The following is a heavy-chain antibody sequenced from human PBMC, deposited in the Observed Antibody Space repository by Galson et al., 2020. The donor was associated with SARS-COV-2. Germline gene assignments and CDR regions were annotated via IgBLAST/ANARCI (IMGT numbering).Heavy chain of an antibody. CDR2: ISWNSGSI. CDR1: GFTFDDYA. CDR3: AKLSSGWYENAFDI. J-gene: IGHJ3*02. Sequence: GGSLRISCAASGFTFDDYAMHWVRQAPGKGLEWVSGISWNSGSIGYADSVKGRFTISRDNAKNSLYLQMNSLRAEDTALYYCAKLSSGWYENAFDIWGQGTMVTVSS. D-gene: IGHD6-19*01. V-gene: IGHV3-9*01.